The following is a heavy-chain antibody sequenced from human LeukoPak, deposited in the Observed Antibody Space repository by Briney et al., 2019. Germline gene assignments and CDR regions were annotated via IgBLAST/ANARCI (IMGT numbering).Heavy chain of an antibody. Sequence: GGSLRLSCAASGFTFSSYGMHWVRQAPGKGLEWVSAISGSGDSTYDADSVRGRFTISRDNSKNTLSLQMSSLRADDTAVYYCAKAAGYCSSTTCPRSAFDIWGQGTMVTVSS. CDR3: AKAAGYCSSTTCPRSAFDI. J-gene: IGHJ3*02. CDR1: GFTFSSYG. CDR2: ISGSGDST. D-gene: IGHD2-8*01. V-gene: IGHV3-23*01.